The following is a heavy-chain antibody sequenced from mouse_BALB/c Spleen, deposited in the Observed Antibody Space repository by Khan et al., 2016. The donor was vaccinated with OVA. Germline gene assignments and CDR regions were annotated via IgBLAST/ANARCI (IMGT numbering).Heavy chain of an antibody. CDR1: GYSITANYA. V-gene: IGHV3-2*02. J-gene: IGHJ4*01. CDR2: IRYSGST. D-gene: IGHD2-12*01. Sequence: QLQESGPGLVKPSPSLSFTCTAIGYSITANYAWDWIRQFPGDILEWMGYIRYSGSTRYNPSFKSQISFTRDPSSNPFFLQLNSVTTEDTAADYCARKSYCSYAVDYWGQGTSVTVSS. CDR3: ARKSYCSYAVDY.